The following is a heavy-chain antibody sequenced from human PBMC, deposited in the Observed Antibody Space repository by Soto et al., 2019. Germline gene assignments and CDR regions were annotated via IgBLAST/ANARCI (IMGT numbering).Heavy chain of an antibody. Sequence: EVQLLESGGGLVQPGGSLRVSCAASGFAFNIYAMSWVRQAPGKGLEWVSVISGSADSTNYADSAKGRFTISRDNSKNTVYLQMNSLRVEDTAVYYCAKDRNHYGSGSYFDYWGQGTLVTVSS. J-gene: IGHJ4*02. V-gene: IGHV3-23*01. CDR3: AKDRNHYGSGSYFDY. D-gene: IGHD3-10*01. CDR1: GFAFNIYA. CDR2: ISGSADST.